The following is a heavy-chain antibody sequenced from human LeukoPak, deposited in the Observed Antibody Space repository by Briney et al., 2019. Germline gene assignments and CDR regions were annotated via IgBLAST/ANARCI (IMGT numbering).Heavy chain of an antibody. J-gene: IGHJ4*02. V-gene: IGHV3-66*01. Sequence: GGSLRLSCAASGFTVSTNYMSWVRQAPGKGLKWVSVIYSGGTTYNADSVKGRFTISRDNSKNTLYLQMNSLRAEDTAVYYCASMRVRGVIITVFDYWGQGTLVTVPS. CDR3: ASMRVRGVIITVFDY. CDR2: IYSGGTT. D-gene: IGHD3-10*01. CDR1: GFTVSTNY.